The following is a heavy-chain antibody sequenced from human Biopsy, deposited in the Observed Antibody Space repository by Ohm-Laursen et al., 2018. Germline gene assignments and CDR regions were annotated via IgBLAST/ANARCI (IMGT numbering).Heavy chain of an antibody. CDR2: VYWDDDK. V-gene: IGHV2-5*02. CDR3: AHSAGSDGFNVGFDY. CDR1: GLSLNTGGVG. D-gene: IGHD5-24*01. Sequence: PTQTLTLTCTFSGLSLNTGGVGVGWIRQPPGKALQWLALVYWDDDKRYSPTLKNRLTITKDTSQNQVVLTMTNMEPVDTGTYYCAHSAGSDGFNVGFDYWGQGTLATVPS. J-gene: IGHJ4*02.